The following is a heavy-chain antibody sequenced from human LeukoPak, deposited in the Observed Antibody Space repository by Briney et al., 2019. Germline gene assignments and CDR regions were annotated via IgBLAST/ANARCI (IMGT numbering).Heavy chain of an antibody. Sequence: ASVKVSCKASGYTFTSYGISWVRQAPGQGLEWMGWISAYNGNTNYAQKFQGRVTITADESTSTAYMELSSLRSEDTAVYYCAREEYYYGSGSYFWFDPWGQGTLVTVSS. J-gene: IGHJ5*02. CDR1: GYTFTSYG. V-gene: IGHV1-18*01. D-gene: IGHD3-10*01. CDR2: ISAYNGNT. CDR3: AREEYYYGSGSYFWFDP.